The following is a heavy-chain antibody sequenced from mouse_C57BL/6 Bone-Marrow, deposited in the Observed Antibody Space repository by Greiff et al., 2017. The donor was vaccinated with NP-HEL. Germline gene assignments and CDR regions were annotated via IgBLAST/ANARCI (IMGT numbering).Heavy chain of an antibody. D-gene: IGHD2-1*01. Sequence: QVHVKQPGAELVRPGTSVKLSCKASGYTFTSYWMHWVKQRPGQGLEWIGVIDPSDSYTNYNQKFKGKATLTVDTSSSTAYMQLSSLTSEDSAVYYCARGENGNLHFDYWGQGTTLTVSS. CDR1: GYTFTSYW. CDR3: ARGENGNLHFDY. CDR2: IDPSDSYT. V-gene: IGHV1-59*01. J-gene: IGHJ2*01.